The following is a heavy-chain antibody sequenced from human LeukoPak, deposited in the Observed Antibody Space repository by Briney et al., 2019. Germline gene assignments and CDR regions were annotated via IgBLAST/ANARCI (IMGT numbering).Heavy chain of an antibody. CDR2: ISGSGGST. D-gene: IGHD3-22*01. Sequence: GGSLRLSCAASGFTFSSYAMSWVRQAPGKGLEWVSAISGSGGSTYYADSVKGRFTISRDNSKNTLYLQMNSLRAEDTAVYYCAKESRIYYDSSGYLDYWGQGTLVTVSS. CDR1: GFTFSSYA. J-gene: IGHJ4*02. CDR3: AKESRIYYDSSGYLDY. V-gene: IGHV3-23*01.